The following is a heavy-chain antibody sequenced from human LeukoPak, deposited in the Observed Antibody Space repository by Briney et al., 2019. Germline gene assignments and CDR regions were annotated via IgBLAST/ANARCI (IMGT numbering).Heavy chain of an antibody. CDR2: ISGSGGST. CDR3: ATAVYYYYGMDV. J-gene: IGHJ6*02. CDR1: GFTFSSYA. Sequence: PGGSLRLPCAASGFTFSSYAMSWVRQAPGKGLEWVSAISGSGGSTYYADSVKGRFTISRDNSKNTLYLQMNSLRAEDTAVYYCATAVYYYYGMDVWGQGTTVTVSS. V-gene: IGHV3-23*01.